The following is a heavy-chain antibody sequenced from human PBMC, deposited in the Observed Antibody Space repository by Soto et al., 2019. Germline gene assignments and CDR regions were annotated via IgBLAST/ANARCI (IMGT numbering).Heavy chain of an antibody. D-gene: IGHD2-15*01. Sequence: EVQLVESGGGLVQPGGSLRLSCAASGFSFSTYSMNWVRQAPGKGLEWVSYISSSSTTIYYADSVKGRFTISRDNDKISLYLQMNSLIEEDTAVYYCAGALLRMDVWGQGTTFTVS. J-gene: IGHJ6*02. CDR2: ISSSSTTI. V-gene: IGHV3-48*02. CDR3: AGALLRMDV. CDR1: GFSFSTYS.